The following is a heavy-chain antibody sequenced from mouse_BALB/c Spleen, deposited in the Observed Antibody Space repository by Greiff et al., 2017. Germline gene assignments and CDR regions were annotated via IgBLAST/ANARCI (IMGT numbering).Heavy chain of an antibody. V-gene: IGHV14-3*02. D-gene: IGHD2-1*01. CDR3: ARDGNGYAMDY. Sequence: EVKLQESGAELVKPGASVKLSCTASGFNIKDTYMHWVKQRPEQGLEWIGRIDPANGNTKYDPKFQGKATITADTSSNTAYLQLSSLTSEDTAVYYCARDGNGYAMDYWGQGTSVTVSS. J-gene: IGHJ4*01. CDR1: GFNIKDTY. CDR2: IDPANGNT.